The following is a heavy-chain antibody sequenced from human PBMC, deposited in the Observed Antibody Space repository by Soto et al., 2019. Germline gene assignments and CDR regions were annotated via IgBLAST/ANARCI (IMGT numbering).Heavy chain of an antibody. CDR1: GNTFTNFG. D-gene: IGHD2-2*01. J-gene: IGHJ5*02. CDR3: ARVIPGAEAWFDP. CDR2: ISAYTDDP. V-gene: IGHV1-18*01. Sequence: ASVKVSCKASGNTFTNFGVTWVRQAPGQGLEWMGWISAYTDDPNYAQKFQGRVTMTIDTSTSTAYLDLRSLTSDDTAGYYCARVIPGAEAWFDPWGQGTLVT.